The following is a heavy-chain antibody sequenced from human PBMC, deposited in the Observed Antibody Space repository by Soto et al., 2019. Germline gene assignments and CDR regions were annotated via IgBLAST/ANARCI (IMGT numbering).Heavy chain of an antibody. V-gene: IGHV1-3*01. CDR2: TNVGSGIT. CDR3: AKETSIFGGGMDV. J-gene: IGHJ6*02. Sequence: ASVKVSCKTSGYTFNSYAMHWVRQAPGQGLEWMGWTNVGSGITKYSQKLQGRVTITRDTSTSTAYMELSSLRSEDTAVYYCAKETSIFGGGMDVWGQGTTVTVSS. D-gene: IGHD3-3*01. CDR1: GYTFNSYA.